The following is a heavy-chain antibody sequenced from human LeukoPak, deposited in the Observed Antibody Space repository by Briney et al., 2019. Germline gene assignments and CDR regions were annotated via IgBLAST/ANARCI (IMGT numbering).Heavy chain of an antibody. Sequence: GGSLRLSCGASTFTSSSYGMSWVRQAPGKGLEWVSAISGSGGSTYYADSVKGRFTISRDNSKNSLYLQMNSLRAEDTAVYYCAKDGYCSAGSCISANDAFDIWGQGTMVTVSS. CDR1: TFTSSSYG. J-gene: IGHJ3*02. D-gene: IGHD2-15*01. CDR3: AKDGYCSAGSCISANDAFDI. V-gene: IGHV3-23*01. CDR2: ISGSGGST.